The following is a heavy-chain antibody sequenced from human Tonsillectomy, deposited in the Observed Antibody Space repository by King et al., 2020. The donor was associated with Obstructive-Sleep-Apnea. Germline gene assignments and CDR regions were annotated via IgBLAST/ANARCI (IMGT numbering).Heavy chain of an antibody. J-gene: IGHJ6*02. Sequence: VQLVESGGGVVQPGRSLRLSCAASGFIFSTYGMHWVRQAPGKGLEWVAVIWYDGSNKYYAVSVKGRFTISIDNSKNTLYLKMNSRRAEETAVYYCARVDGSGSAYYYYGMDVWGQGTTVTVSS. D-gene: IGHD3-10*01. CDR1: GFIFSTYG. CDR3: ARVDGSGSAYYYYGMDV. CDR2: IWYDGSNK. V-gene: IGHV3-33*01.